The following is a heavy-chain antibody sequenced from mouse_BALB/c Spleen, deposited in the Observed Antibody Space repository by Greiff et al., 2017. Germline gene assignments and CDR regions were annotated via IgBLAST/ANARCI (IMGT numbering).Heavy chain of an antibody. Sequence: VQLQQSGAELVKPGASVKLSCTASGFNIKDTYMHWVKQRPEQGLEWIGRIDPANGNTKYDPKFQGKATITADTSSNTAYLQLSSLTSEDTAVYYCARNYDEGYFDYWGQGTTLTVSS. D-gene: IGHD2-4*01. CDR1: GFNIKDTY. CDR2: IDPANGNT. J-gene: IGHJ2*01. V-gene: IGHV14-3*02. CDR3: ARNYDEGYFDY.